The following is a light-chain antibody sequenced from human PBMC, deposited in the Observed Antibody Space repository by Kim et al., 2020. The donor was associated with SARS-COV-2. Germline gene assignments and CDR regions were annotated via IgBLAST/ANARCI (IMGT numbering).Light chain of an antibody. J-gene: IGKJ2*01. CDR1: QAISNY. V-gene: IGKV1-5*03. Sequence: SSSVGARVTITCRASQAISNYLAWYQQKPGKAPKFLIYKASSLESGVPSRFSGSGYGTEFTLTISSLQPDDLATYYCQQYSSYPYTFGQGTKLEIK. CDR3: QQYSSYPYT. CDR2: KAS.